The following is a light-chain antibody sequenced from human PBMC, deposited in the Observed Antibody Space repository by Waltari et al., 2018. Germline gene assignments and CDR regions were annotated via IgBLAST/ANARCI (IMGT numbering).Light chain of an antibody. CDR3: QQYYEWPPIT. CDR2: RAT. J-gene: IGKJ5*01. CDR1: QSVGTH. V-gene: IGKV3-15*01. Sequence: EVVMTQSPATLSVSPGESATLSCRASQSVGTHLAWYQHKPGQSPSLLIYRATTRATGIPARFSGSGSGTEFTLTISSLQSGDFAIYFCQQYYEWPPITFGQGTRLEIK.